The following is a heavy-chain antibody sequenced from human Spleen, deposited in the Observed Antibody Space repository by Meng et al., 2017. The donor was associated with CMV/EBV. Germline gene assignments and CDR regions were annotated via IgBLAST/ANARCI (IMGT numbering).Heavy chain of an antibody. Sequence: GESLKISCAASGFTFSSYWMSWVRLAPGKGLEWVANIKQDGSEKYYVDSVKGRFTISRDNAKNSLYLQMNSLRAEDTAVYYCARVLAAAGSGGMDVWGQGTTVTVSS. CDR3: ARVLAAAGSGGMDV. CDR1: GFTFSSYW. CDR2: IKQDGSEK. J-gene: IGHJ6*02. D-gene: IGHD6-13*01. V-gene: IGHV3-7*04.